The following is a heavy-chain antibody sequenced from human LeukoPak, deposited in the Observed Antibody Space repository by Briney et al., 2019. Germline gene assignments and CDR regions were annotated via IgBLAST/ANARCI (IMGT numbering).Heavy chain of an antibody. CDR2: INSDGSST. D-gene: IGHD2-15*01. V-gene: IGHV3-74*01. CDR3: ARGYCSGGSCYYFDY. CDR1: GFTFSSYW. J-gene: IGHJ4*02. Sequence: PGGSLRLSCAASGFTFSSYWMPWVRQAPGKGLVWVSRINSDGSSTSYADSVKGRFTISRDNAKNTLYLQMNSLRAEDTAVYYCARGYCSGGSCYYFDYWGQGTLVTVSS.